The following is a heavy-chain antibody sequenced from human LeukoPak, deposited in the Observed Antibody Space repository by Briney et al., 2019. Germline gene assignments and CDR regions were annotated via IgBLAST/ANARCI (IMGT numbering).Heavy chain of an antibody. J-gene: IGHJ3*02. V-gene: IGHV3-33*01. CDR2: IWFDGIRK. D-gene: IGHD3-22*01. CDR3: ARDLEDSSPFGAFDM. Sequence: GGALRLSCAASGFTFSNYGMHWVRQVPGKGLEWVTAIWFDGIRKYYADSVKGRLTISRDNSKNTLYLQMNSLRAEDTAVYYCARDLEDSSPFGAFDMWGQGTMVTVSS. CDR1: GFTFSNYG.